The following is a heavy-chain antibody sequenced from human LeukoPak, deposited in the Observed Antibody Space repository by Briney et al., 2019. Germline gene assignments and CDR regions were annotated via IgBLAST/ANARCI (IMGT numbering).Heavy chain of an antibody. CDR2: ISSGDGPT. CDR3: AKDGSSSWSIYYFDY. Sequence: GGSLRLSCAASGFTFSDYYMTWIRQAPGKGLEWISYISSGDGPTYYADSVKGRFTISRDNAKNSLFLQMNSLRAEDTAVYYCAKDGSSSWSIYYFDYWGQGTLVTVSS. CDR1: GFTFSDYY. D-gene: IGHD6-13*01. V-gene: IGHV3-11*01. J-gene: IGHJ4*02.